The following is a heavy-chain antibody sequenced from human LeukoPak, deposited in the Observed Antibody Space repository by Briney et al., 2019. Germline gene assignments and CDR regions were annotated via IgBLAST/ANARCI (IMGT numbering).Heavy chain of an antibody. V-gene: IGHV4-59*08. J-gene: IGHJ5*02. CDR1: GGSISSYY. CDR2: IYYSGST. CDR3: ARRGGGGSRDWFDP. Sequence: SETLSLTCTVSGGSISSYYWSWIRQPPGKGLEWTGYIYYSGSTNYNPSLKSRVTISVDTSKNQFSLKLSSVTAADTAVYYCARRGGGGSRDWFDPWGQGTLVTVSS. D-gene: IGHD3-10*01.